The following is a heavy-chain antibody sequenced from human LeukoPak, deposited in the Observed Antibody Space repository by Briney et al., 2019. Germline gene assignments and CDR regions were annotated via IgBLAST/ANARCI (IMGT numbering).Heavy chain of an antibody. Sequence: GASVKVSCKASGYTFSGYYMHWVRQAPGQGLKWMGWINPNNGDTKFAQRFQGRVTMTRDTSISTGYMELSSLKSDDTAVYYCARVCGGDCYSVFDPWGQGTLVTVSS. CDR1: GYTFSGYY. CDR2: INPNNGDT. CDR3: ARVCGGDCYSVFDP. D-gene: IGHD2-21*02. J-gene: IGHJ5*02. V-gene: IGHV1-2*02.